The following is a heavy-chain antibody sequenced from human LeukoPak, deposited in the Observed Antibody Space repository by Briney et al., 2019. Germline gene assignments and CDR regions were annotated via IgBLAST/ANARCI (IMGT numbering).Heavy chain of an antibody. CDR2: ISAYNGNT. Sequence: ASVEISCKASGYTFTSCGISWVRQAPGQGLEWMGWISAYNGNTNYAEKLQGRVTMTTDTSTSTAYMELRSLRSDDTAVYYCARCEGNYYYYYMDVWGKGTTVTVSS. J-gene: IGHJ6*03. CDR3: ARCEGNYYYYYMDV. V-gene: IGHV1-18*01. CDR1: GYTFTSCG.